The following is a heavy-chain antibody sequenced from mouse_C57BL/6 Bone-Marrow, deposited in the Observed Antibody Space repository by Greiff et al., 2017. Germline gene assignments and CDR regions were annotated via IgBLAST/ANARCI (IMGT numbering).Heavy chain of an antibody. Sequence: EVNLVESGGDLVKPGGSLKLSCAASGFTFSSYGMSWVRQTPDKRLEWVATISSGGSYTYYPDSVKGRFTISRDNAKNTLYLQMSSLKSEDTAMYYCARHGGSDFDYWGQGTTLTVSS. CDR2: ISSGGSYT. CDR1: GFTFSSYG. CDR3: ARHGGSDFDY. J-gene: IGHJ2*01. V-gene: IGHV5-6*01.